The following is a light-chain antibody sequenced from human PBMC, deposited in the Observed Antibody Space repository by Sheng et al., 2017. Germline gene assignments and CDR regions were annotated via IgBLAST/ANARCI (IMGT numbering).Light chain of an antibody. J-gene: IGKJ3*01. V-gene: IGKV1-9*01. Sequence: DIQVTQSPSFLSASVGDRVTITCRASQGINNDLAWYQQRPGTVPKLLIYAASTLQSGVPSRFSGSGSGTEFTLTITSLQPEDCATYYCQQLNSYPLTFGPGTESRISN. CDR1: QGINND. CDR3: QQLNSYPLT. CDR2: AAS.